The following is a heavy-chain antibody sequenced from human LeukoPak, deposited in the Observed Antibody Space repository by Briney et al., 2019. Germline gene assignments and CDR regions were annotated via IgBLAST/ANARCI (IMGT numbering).Heavy chain of an antibody. CDR2: IDKDGSVR. V-gene: IGHV3-7*01. Sequence: GGSLRLSCVASGFSFSDSWMSWVRQAPGKGLDGVADIDKDGSVRDYVDSVKGRFTISRDNAKNSLYLQMDSLRAEDTAVYYCATYTNWVAGDVWGQGTTVSVSS. J-gene: IGHJ6*02. D-gene: IGHD7-27*01. CDR1: GFSFSDSW. CDR3: ATYTNWVAGDV.